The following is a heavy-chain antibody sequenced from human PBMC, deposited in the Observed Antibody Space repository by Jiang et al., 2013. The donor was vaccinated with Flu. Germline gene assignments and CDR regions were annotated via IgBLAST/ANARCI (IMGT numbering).Heavy chain of an antibody. Sequence: VQLVESGGALVQPGGSLRLSCAASGFTFSSYGMSWVRQAPGKGLEWVSSISHSGGSTYYADSVKGRFTISRDISKSTLFLQMNSLRAEDTAVYHCAKDRVTAIFETVFDYWGQGTLVTV. V-gene: IGHV3-23*04. CDR3: AKDRVTAIFETVFDY. J-gene: IGHJ4*02. D-gene: IGHD3-9*01. CDR2: ISHSGGST. CDR1: GFTFSSYG.